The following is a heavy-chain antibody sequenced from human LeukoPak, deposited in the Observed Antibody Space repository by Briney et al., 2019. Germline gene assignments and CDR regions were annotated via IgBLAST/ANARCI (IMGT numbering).Heavy chain of an antibody. D-gene: IGHD6-13*01. CDR1: GFTVSSNY. CDR2: IYSGGST. V-gene: IGHV3-53*01. CDR3: AKDYYVSSSWYGGGAFDI. Sequence: GGSLRLSCAASGFTVSSNYMSWVRQAPGKGLEWVSVIYSGGSTYYADSVKGRFTISRDNSKNTLYLQMNSLTAEDTAVYYCAKDYYVSSSWYGGGAFDIWGQGTMVTVSS. J-gene: IGHJ3*02.